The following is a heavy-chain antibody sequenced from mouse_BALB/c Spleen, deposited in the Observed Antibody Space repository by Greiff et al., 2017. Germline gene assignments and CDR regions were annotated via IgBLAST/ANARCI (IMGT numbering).Heavy chain of an antibody. CDR1: GYAFSSYW. J-gene: IGHJ2*01. V-gene: IGHV1-80*01. D-gene: IGHD2-1*01. CDR2: IYPGDGDT. Sequence: QVQLQQSGAELVRPGSSVKISCKASGYAFSSYWMNWVKQRPGQGLEWIGQIYPGDGDTNYNGKFKGKATLTADKSSSTAYMQLSSLTSEDSAVYFCATFYYGNSHFDYWGQSTTLTVSS. CDR3: ATFYYGNSHFDY.